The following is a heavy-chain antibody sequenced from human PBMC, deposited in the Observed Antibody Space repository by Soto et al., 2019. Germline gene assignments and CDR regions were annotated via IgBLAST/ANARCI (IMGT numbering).Heavy chain of an antibody. CDR1: GYTFTSYG. J-gene: IGHJ6*02. D-gene: IGHD3-3*01. CDR2: ISAYNGKT. Sequence: PGASVKVSCKASGYTFTSYGISWVRQAPGQRLEWMGWISAYNGKTNYSQKLQGRVTMTTDTSTSTAYMELRSLRSDDTAVYYCARDPDDFWSGFVPFYYYGMDVWGQGTTVTVSS. CDR3: ARDPDDFWSGFVPFYYYGMDV. V-gene: IGHV1-18*01.